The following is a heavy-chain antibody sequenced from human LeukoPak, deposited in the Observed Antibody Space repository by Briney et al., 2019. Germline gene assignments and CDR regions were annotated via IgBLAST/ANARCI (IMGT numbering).Heavy chain of an antibody. V-gene: IGHV3-74*01. CDR2: INADGSTT. CDR1: GFTFGNSW. Sequence: GGSLRLSCAASGFTFGNSWVHWVRQAPGKGLVWVSLINADGSTTSYADSVKGRFTISRDNARNTLSLEMNSLTIEDMAVYYCIVVVEPPDSDGFDVWGQGTMITISS. J-gene: IGHJ3*01. D-gene: IGHD1-14*01. CDR3: IVVVEPPDSDGFDV.